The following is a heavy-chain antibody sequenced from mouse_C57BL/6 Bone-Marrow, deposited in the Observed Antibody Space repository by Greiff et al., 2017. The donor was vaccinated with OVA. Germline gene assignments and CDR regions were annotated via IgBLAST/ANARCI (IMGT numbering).Heavy chain of an antibody. J-gene: IGHJ1*03. CDR1: GYSFTGYF. CDR2: INPYNGDT. CDR3: ASYYGSEYFDV. V-gene: IGHV1-20*01. D-gene: IGHD1-1*01. Sequence: VQLQQSGPELVKPGDSVKISCKASGYSFTGYFMNWVMQSHGKSLEWIGRINPYNGDTFYNQKFKGKATLTVDKSSSTAHMELRSLTSADSAVYYCASYYGSEYFDVWGTGTTVTVSS.